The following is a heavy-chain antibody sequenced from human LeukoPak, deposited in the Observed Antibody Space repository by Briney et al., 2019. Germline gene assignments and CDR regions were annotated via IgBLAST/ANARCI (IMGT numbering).Heavy chain of an antibody. J-gene: IGHJ6*04. CDR1: GGSFSSHY. CDR2: INPRGST. V-gene: IGHV4-34*01. Sequence: SETLSLTCGVSGGSFSSHYWTWIRQPPGKGLEWIGEINPRGSTNYNPSLESRVTVLADTSRNQLSLSLTSVTAADSAVYFCARGLRQGSAWSWSPKEKSYQYMDVWGTGTTVIVSS. D-gene: IGHD6-19*01. CDR3: ARGLRQGSAWSWSPKEKSYQYMDV.